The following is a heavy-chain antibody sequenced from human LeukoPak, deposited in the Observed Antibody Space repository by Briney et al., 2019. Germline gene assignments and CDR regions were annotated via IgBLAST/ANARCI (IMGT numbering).Heavy chain of an antibody. Sequence: QPGGSLRLSCAASGFTFSSYTMHWVRQAPGKGLEWVSAISGRGGSTYYADSVKGRFTISRDNSKHPVYLQMNTLRAEDTAVYYCAKDYPLDYWGQGALVTVSS. V-gene: IGHV3-23*01. CDR3: AKDYPLDY. CDR1: GFTFSSYT. CDR2: ISGRGGST. J-gene: IGHJ4*02.